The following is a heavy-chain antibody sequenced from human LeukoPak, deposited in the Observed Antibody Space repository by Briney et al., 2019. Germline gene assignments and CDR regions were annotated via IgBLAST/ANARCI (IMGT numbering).Heavy chain of an antibody. Sequence: ASVKVSCKASGYTFTSYDINWVRQATGQGLEWMGWMNLNSGNTGYAQKFQGRVTITRNTSISTAYMELSSLRSEDTAVYYCAREGPYSSSYDYWGQGTLVTVSS. D-gene: IGHD6-13*01. CDR2: MNLNSGNT. J-gene: IGHJ4*02. CDR1: GYTFTSYD. V-gene: IGHV1-8*03. CDR3: AREGPYSSSYDY.